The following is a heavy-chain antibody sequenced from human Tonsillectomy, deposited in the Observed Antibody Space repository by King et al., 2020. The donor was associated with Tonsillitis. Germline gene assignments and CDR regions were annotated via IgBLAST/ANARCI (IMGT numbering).Heavy chain of an antibody. CDR2: IYWNNDK. V-gene: IGHV2-5*01. CDR1: GFSLNANGVG. CDR3: AQEGYGSDYWFNA. D-gene: IGHD3-10*01. J-gene: IGHJ5*02. Sequence: TLKESGPTVVKPTQTLTLTCTFSGFSLNANGVGVAWIRQPPGKALEWLALIYWNNDKSYSPSLKSRLTITKDTSKNQVVLSMINMDPVDTATYYCAQEGYGSDYWFNAWGQGTLVTVSS.